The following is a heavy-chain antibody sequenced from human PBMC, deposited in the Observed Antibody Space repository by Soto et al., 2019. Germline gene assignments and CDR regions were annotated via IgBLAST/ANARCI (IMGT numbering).Heavy chain of an antibody. CDR3: ASKGGMDV. Sequence: EVQLVESGGGLVKPGGSLRLSCAASGFTFSSYTMNWVRQAPGKGLDWVSSISSSGSDKYYADSVKGRFTISRDNAKNALYLQMNSLGAEDTAVYYCASKGGMDVWGQGTTVTVSS. J-gene: IGHJ6*02. D-gene: IGHD3-16*01. CDR2: ISSSGSDK. CDR1: GFTFSSYT. V-gene: IGHV3-21*02.